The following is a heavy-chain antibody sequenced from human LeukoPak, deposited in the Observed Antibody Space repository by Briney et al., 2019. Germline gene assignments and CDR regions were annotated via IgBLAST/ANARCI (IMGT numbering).Heavy chain of an antibody. V-gene: IGHV3-7*05. Sequence: GGSLRLSCAASGFTFSGYWMSWVRQAPGKGLEWVADINQDGREKYCVDSVKGRFTISRDDAENSLYLQMNSLRAEDTAVYYCAKGGRTKDSWGQGTLVTVSS. J-gene: IGHJ5*02. CDR3: AKGGRTKDS. D-gene: IGHD1-26*01. CDR1: GFTFSGYW. CDR2: INQDGREK.